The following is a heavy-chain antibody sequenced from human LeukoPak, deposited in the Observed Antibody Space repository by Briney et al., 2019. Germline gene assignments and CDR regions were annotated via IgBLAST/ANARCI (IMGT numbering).Heavy chain of an antibody. V-gene: IGHV3-74*01. Sequence: GGSLRLSCAGSGFTLSSYWMHWVRHGPGKGQVWVSRIYSEGSRTTYADSVRGRLTISGDNAKNTLYLQMNSLRADDTAVYYCARSGRGGAFDIWGQGTMVTVSS. D-gene: IGHD1-26*01. CDR1: GFTLSSYW. CDR2: IYSEGSRT. CDR3: ARSGRGGAFDI. J-gene: IGHJ3*02.